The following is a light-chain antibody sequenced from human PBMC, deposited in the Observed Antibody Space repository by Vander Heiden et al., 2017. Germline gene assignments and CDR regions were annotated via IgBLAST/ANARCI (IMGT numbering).Light chain of an antibody. CDR2: KND. CDR1: NSNIGINI. V-gene: IGLV1-44*01. J-gene: IGLJ2*01. CDR3: AAWEDRLDGPV. Sequence: QSVLTQPPSASGTPGQRVTISCSGSNSNIGINIVNWDQHLPGTAPKLLIYKNDQRPSGVPDRFSASKSGSSASLAISGLQAEDEAEDFCAAWEDRLDGPVFDGGSKLTVL.